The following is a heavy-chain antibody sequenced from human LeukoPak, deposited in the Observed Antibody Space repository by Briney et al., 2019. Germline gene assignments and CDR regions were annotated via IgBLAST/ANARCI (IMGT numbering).Heavy chain of an antibody. CDR1: GGSFSGYY. V-gene: IGHV4-34*01. Sequence: SETLSLTCAVYGGSFSGYYWSWIRQPPGKGLEWIGEINHSGSTNYNPSLKSRVTISVDTSKNQFSLKLSSVTAAGTAVYYCARVRGYSGYVAFDIWGQGTMVTVSS. CDR2: INHSGST. D-gene: IGHD5-12*01. J-gene: IGHJ3*02. CDR3: ARVRGYSGYVAFDI.